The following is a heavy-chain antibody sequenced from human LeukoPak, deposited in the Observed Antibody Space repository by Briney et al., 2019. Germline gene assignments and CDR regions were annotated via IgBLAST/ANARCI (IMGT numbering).Heavy chain of an antibody. J-gene: IGHJ5*02. D-gene: IGHD3-3*01. Sequence: PGGSLRLSCAASGFTFSNAWMSWVRQAPGKGLEWVGRIKSKTDGGTTDYAAPVKGRFTISRDDSKNTLYLQMNSLRAEDTAVYYCARDQTPQKFDDFWSGYYPTWGFDPWGQGTLVTVSS. CDR1: GFTFSNAW. V-gene: IGHV3-15*01. CDR3: ARDQTPQKFDDFWSGYYPTWGFDP. CDR2: IKSKTDGGTT.